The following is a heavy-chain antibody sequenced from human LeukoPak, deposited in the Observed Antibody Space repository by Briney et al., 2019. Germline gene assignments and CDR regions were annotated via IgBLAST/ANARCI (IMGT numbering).Heavy chain of an antibody. D-gene: IGHD1-26*01. CDR1: GFTFDDYA. Sequence: GGSLRLSCAAPGFTFDDYAMHWVRQAPGKGLGWVSGISWNSGSIGYADSVKGRFTISRDNAKNSLCLQMNSLRAEDTAVYYCAKDFFSSDGSYPTGTDYWGQGTLVTVSS. CDR2: ISWNSGSI. J-gene: IGHJ4*02. V-gene: IGHV3-9*01. CDR3: AKDFFSSDGSYPTGTDY.